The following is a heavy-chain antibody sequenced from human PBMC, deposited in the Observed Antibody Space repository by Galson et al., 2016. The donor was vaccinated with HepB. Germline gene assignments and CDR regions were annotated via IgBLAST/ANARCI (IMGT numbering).Heavy chain of an antibody. CDR3: ARDHFFSTSCPGTVDF. CDR1: GFTLHSYS. Sequence: SLRLSCAASGFTLHSYSMNWVRQAPGKGLEWVASISSSSSYIYYADSVKGRFTISRDNTKNFLYLQMNSLRAEDTAVYHCARDHFFSTSCPGTVDFWGQGVLVTVSS. J-gene: IGHJ4*02. D-gene: IGHD2-2*01. CDR2: ISSSSSYI. V-gene: IGHV3-21*01.